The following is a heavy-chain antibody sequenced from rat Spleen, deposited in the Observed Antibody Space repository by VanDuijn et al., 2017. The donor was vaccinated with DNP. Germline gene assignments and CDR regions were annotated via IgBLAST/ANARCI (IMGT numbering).Heavy chain of an antibody. J-gene: IGHJ2*01. Sequence: EVQLQESGPGLVEPSQSLSLTCSVTGYSITSCCRWTWIRKFPGHKLEWMGYINSAGSTNYHPSLKGRISITSDTSKNQFFLQVNSVTTEDTATYYCARGDILRSFDYWGQGVMVTVSS. CDR2: INSAGST. CDR1: GYSITSCCR. D-gene: IGHD1-6*01. CDR3: ARGDILRSFDY. V-gene: IGHV3-3*01.